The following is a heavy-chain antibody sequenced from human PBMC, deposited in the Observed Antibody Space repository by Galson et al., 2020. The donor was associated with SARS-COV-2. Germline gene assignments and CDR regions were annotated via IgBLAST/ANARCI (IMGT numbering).Heavy chain of an antibody. CDR2: IKQDGSEK. CDR3: AREGRYCTNPPFCEYYYYYMDV. CDR1: GFTFSSYW. J-gene: IGHJ6*03. V-gene: IGHV3-7*03. Sequence: GESLKISCAASGFTFSSYWMSWVRQAPGKGLEWVANIKQDGSEKYYVDSVKGRFTISRDNAKNSLYLQMNSLRAEDTAVYYCAREGRYCTNPPFCEYYYYYMDVWGKGTTVTVSS. D-gene: IGHD2-8*01.